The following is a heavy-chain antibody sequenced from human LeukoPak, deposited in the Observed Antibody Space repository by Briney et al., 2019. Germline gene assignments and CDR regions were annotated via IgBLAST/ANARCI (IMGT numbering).Heavy chain of an antibody. CDR3: ARDRSISAAGDTY. CDR1: GFTCSDYW. D-gene: IGHD6-13*01. CDR2: VNRDGSST. J-gene: IGHJ4*02. V-gene: IGHV3-74*01. Sequence: GGSLRLSCAASGFTCSDYWMHWVRQAPGKGLVWVSRVNRDGSSTSYADSGKGRFTISRDNAKNTLSLQMSSLRAEDTAVYYCARDRSISAAGDTYWGQGTLVTVSS.